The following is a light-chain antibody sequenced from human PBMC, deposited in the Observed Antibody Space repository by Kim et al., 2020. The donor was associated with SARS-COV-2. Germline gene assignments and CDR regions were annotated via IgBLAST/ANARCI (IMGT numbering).Light chain of an antibody. Sequence: QPVLTQPPSVSATSGQKVTISCAGSRSNIGNNYVSWYQQLPGTAPKLLIYDNDKRPSGIPDRFSGSKSATSATLGITGLQTGDEADYYCATWDSRLSVVLFGGGTKLTVL. J-gene: IGLJ2*01. V-gene: IGLV1-51*01. CDR3: ATWDSRLSVVL. CDR1: RSNIGNNY. CDR2: DND.